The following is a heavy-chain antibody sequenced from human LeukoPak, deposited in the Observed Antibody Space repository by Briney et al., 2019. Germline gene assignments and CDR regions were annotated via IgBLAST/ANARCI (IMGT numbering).Heavy chain of an antibody. Sequence: PGGSLRLSCAASGFTFSSYAMSWVRQAPGKGLEWVSAISGSGGSTYYADSVKGRFTTSRDNSKNTLYLQMNSLRAEDTAVYYCAKDVVRGVMPWGYYYGMDVWGQGTTVTVSS. V-gene: IGHV3-23*01. CDR2: ISGSGGST. CDR3: AKDVVRGVMPWGYYYGMDV. CDR1: GFTFSSYA. D-gene: IGHD3-10*01. J-gene: IGHJ6*02.